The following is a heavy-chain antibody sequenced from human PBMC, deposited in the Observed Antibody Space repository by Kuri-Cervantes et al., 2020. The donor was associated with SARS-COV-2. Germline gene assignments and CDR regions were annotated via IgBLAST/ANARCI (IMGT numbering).Heavy chain of an antibody. D-gene: IGHD3/OR15-3a*01. CDR2: IYYSGST. V-gene: IGHV4-59*01. CDR3: ARVDGLGYYYYYYMDV. Sequence: GSLRLSCTVSDGSISSYYWSWIRQPPGKGLEWIGYIYYSGSTNYNPSLKSRVTISVDTSKNQFSLKLSSVTAADTAVYYCARVDGLGYYYYYYMDVWGKGTTVTVSS. J-gene: IGHJ6*03. CDR1: DGSISSYY.